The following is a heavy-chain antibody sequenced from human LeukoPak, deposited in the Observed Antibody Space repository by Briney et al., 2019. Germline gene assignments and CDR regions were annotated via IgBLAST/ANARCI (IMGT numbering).Heavy chain of an antibody. Sequence: SETLSLTCAVYGGSFSGYYWSWIRQPPGKGLEWIGEINHSGSTNYNPSLKSRVTISVDTSKNQFSLKLSSVTAVDTAVYYCARDRSTYYYDSSGYIGYWGQGTLVTVSS. CDR3: ARDRSTYYYDSSGYIGY. J-gene: IGHJ4*02. V-gene: IGHV4-34*01. CDR2: INHSGST. D-gene: IGHD3-22*01. CDR1: GGSFSGYY.